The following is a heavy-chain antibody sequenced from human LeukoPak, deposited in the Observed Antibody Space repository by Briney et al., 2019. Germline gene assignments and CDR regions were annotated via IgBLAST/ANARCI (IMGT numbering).Heavy chain of an antibody. Sequence: KPSETLSLTCAVYGGSFSGYYWSWIRQPPGKGLEWIGEINHSGSTNYNPSLKSRVTISVDTSKNQFSLKLSSVTAADTAVYYCARGPPPYYDFWSGYYDYYYMDVWGKGTTVTVSS. CDR3: ARGPPPYYDFWSGYYDYYYMDV. V-gene: IGHV4-34*01. CDR2: INHSGST. D-gene: IGHD3-3*01. CDR1: GGSFSGYY. J-gene: IGHJ6*03.